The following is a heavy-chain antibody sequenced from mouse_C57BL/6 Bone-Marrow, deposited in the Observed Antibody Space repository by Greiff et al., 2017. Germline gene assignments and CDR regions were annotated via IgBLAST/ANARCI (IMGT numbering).Heavy chain of an antibody. CDR3: AREKADDYDGFAY. Sequence: VQGVESGAELVRPGASVKLSCKASGYTFTDYYINWVKQRPGQGLEWIARIYPGSGNTYYNEKFKGKATLTAEKSSSTAYMQLSSLTSEDSAVYFCAREKADDYDGFAYWGQGTLVTVSA. CDR1: GYTFTDYY. D-gene: IGHD2-4*01. V-gene: IGHV1-76*01. J-gene: IGHJ3*01. CDR2: IYPGSGNT.